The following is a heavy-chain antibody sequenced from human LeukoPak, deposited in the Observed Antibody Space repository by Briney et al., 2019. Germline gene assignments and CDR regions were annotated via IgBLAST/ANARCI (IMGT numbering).Heavy chain of an antibody. CDR2: ITDNGGST. CDR3: AREPVRNTYFDY. D-gene: IGHD2-2*01. Sequence: PGGPLRLSCAASGFTFSSCTMHWVRQPPGKGLEYVSTITDNGGSTYYANSVKGRFTISRDNSKNTLYLQMGSLRAEDMAVYYCAREPVRNTYFDYWGQGTLVTVSS. J-gene: IGHJ4*02. CDR1: GFTFSSCT. V-gene: IGHV3-64*01.